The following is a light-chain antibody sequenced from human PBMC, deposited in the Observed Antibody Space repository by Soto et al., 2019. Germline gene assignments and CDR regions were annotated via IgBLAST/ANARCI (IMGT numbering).Light chain of an antibody. CDR2: AAS. CDR1: QDISSW. CDR3: QQADSFPLT. V-gene: IGKV1D-12*01. Sequence: DIQMTQSPSSVSASVGDRVIITCRASQDISSWLAWYQQTAGEAPKLLIFAASRLHSGVPSRFSGSVSGTDFTLTITNLQPEDFATYYCQQADSFPLTFGGGTKVEIK. J-gene: IGKJ4*01.